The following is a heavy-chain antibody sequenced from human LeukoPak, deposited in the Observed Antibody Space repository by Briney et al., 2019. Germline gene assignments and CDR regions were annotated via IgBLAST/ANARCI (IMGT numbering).Heavy chain of an antibody. Sequence: GGSLRLSCAASGFTFSSYAMSCVRQPPGKGLEWVSGISGSGGSTYYADTVKGRFTISRDNSKKTLYLQMNSLRAEDTAVYYCAKLPIVVVVAATWWFDPWGQGTLVTVSS. CDR3: AKLPIVVVVAATWWFDP. D-gene: IGHD2-15*01. CDR2: ISGSGGST. J-gene: IGHJ5*02. V-gene: IGHV3-23*01. CDR1: GFTFSSYA.